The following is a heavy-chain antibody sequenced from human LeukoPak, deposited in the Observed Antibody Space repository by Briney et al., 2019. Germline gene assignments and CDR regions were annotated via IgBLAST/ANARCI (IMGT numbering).Heavy chain of an antibody. CDR2: ISAYNGNT. Sequence: ASVKVSCKASGGTFSSYAISWVRQAPGQGLEWMGWISAYNGNTNYAQKLQGRVTMTTDTSTSTAYMELRSLRSDDTAVYYCARDHRGWDAFDIWGQGTMVTVSS. V-gene: IGHV1-18*01. CDR3: ARDHRGWDAFDI. J-gene: IGHJ3*02. D-gene: IGHD6-19*01. CDR1: GGTFSSYA.